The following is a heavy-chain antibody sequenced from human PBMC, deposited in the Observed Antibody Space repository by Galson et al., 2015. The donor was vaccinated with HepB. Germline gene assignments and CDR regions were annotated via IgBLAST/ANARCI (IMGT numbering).Heavy chain of an antibody. CDR1: GYTFTGYY. V-gene: IGHV1-2*02. CDR3: ARGPLVVVVPAASFDP. J-gene: IGHJ5*02. Sequence: SVKVSCKASGYTFTGYYMHWVRQAPGQGLEWMGWINPNSGGTNYAQKFQGRVTMTRDTSISTAYMELSRLRSDDTAVYYCARGPLVVVVPAASFDPWGQGTLVTVSS. CDR2: INPNSGGT. D-gene: IGHD2-2*01.